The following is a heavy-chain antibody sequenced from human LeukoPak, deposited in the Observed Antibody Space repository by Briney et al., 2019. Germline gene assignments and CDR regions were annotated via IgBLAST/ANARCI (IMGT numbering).Heavy chain of an antibody. V-gene: IGHV3-48*01. CDR2: ISSSSSTI. Sequence: GGSLRLSCAASGFTFSSYSMNWVRQAPGKGLEWVSYISSSSSTIYYADSVKGRFTISRDNAKNSLYLQMNSLRAEDTAVYYCARTGPSKSFDYWGQGTLVTVSS. D-gene: IGHD1-14*01. CDR3: ARTGPSKSFDY. J-gene: IGHJ4*02. CDR1: GFTFSSYS.